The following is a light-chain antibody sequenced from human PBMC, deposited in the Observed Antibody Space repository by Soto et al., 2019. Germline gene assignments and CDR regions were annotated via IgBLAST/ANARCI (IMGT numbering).Light chain of an antibody. CDR2: DAS. CDR1: QSVRSN. V-gene: IGKV3D-15*01. Sequence: EIVMTQSPVTLSVSPGERATLSCRASQSVRSNLAWYQQKPGQAPRLLIYDASNRATGIPARFSGSGSGTDFTLTISSLEPEDSAVYYCQDSSTSPWPFGQGTKVDNK. CDR3: QDSSTSPWP. J-gene: IGKJ1*01.